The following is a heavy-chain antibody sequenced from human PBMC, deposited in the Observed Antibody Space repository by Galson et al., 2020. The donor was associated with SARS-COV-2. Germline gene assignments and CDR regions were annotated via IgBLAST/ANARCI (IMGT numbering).Heavy chain of an antibody. CDR1: GGSISSYY. J-gene: IGHJ6*02. Sequence: SETLSLTCTVSGGSISSYYWSWIRQPPGKGLEWLGYIYYSGSTNYNPSLKSRVTISVDTSKNQFSLKLSSVTAADTAVYYCARQWLVPAYYYYGMDVWGQGTTVTVSS. D-gene: IGHD6-19*01. CDR3: ARQWLVPAYYYYGMDV. V-gene: IGHV4-59*08. CDR2: IYYSGST.